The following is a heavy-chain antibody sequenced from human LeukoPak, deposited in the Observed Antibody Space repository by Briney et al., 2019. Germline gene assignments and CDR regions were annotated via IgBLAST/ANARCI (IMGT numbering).Heavy chain of an antibody. D-gene: IGHD5-18*01. CDR2: INSSGSTI. Sequence: GGSLRLSCAASGFTFSDYYMSWIRQAPGKGLEWVLYINSSGSTIYYADSVKGRFTISRDNAKNSLYLQMNSLRAEDTAVYYCARDRLMGYSYVDYWGQGTLVTVSS. CDR3: ARDRLMGYSYVDY. J-gene: IGHJ4*02. CDR1: GFTFSDYY. V-gene: IGHV3-11*01.